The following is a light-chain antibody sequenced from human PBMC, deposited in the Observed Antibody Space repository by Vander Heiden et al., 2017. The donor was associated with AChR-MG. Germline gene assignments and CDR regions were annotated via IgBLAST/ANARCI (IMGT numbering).Light chain of an antibody. CDR3: SSYTSSSTLSYV. CDR1: SSDVGGYNY. Sequence: QSALTQPASVSGSPGQSITISCTGTSSDVGGYNYVTWYQQHPGKGPKLMIYDVSNRPSGVSNRFSGSKSGNTASLTISGLQAEDEADYYCSSYTSSSTLSYVFGTGTKVTVL. V-gene: IGLV2-14*01. J-gene: IGLJ1*01. CDR2: DVS.